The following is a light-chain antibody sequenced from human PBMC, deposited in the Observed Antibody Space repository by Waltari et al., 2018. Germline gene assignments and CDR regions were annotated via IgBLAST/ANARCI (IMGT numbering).Light chain of an antibody. V-gene: IGKV1-12*01. Sequence: DIQMTQSPSFVSASVGDRVTITCRASQDISSRLAWYQQKPGGAPQLLIYVASTLQSGVPSRFRGSGSGTEFTLTITSLQPDDFATYFCQQTDSFPLTFGGGTKVEIK. J-gene: IGKJ4*01. CDR3: QQTDSFPLT. CDR1: QDISSR. CDR2: VAS.